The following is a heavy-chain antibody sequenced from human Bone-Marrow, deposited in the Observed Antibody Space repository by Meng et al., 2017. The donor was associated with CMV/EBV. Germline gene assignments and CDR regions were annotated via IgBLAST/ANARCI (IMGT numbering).Heavy chain of an antibody. V-gene: IGHV3-11*04. CDR1: GFTFSDYY. CDR3: ARGVSVVPAASPLDY. J-gene: IGHJ4*02. CDR2: ISSSGSTI. D-gene: IGHD2-2*01. Sequence: SLKISCAASGFTFSDYYMSWIRQAPGKGLEWVSYISSSGSTIYYADSVKGRFTISRDNAKNSLYLQMNSLRAEDTAVYYCARGVSVVPAASPLDYWGQGTLVTVSS.